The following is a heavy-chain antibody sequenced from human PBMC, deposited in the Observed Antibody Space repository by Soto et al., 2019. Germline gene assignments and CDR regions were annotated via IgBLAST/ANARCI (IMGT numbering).Heavy chain of an antibody. CDR2: INHSGST. D-gene: IGHD6-19*01. Sequence: PSETLSLPCTVYCGYFSGYYLSWIPQPPGKGLEWIGEINHSGSTNYNPSLKSRVTISVDRSKNQFSLKLSSVTAADTAVYYCATAGGLGAVAADYWGQGTLVTVSS. V-gene: IGHV4-34*01. CDR1: CGYFSGYY. CDR3: ATAGGLGAVAADY. J-gene: IGHJ4*02.